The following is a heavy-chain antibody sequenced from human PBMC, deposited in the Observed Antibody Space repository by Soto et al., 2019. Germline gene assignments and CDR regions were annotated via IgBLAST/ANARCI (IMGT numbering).Heavy chain of an antibody. CDR3: TTEWFTATLGY. Sequence: VGSLRLSCAASGFTVSDAWMNWVRQAPGKGLEWVGRLKSRSDGGTTDYAAPVKGRFTISRVDSINTLYLQMNSLETEDTAVYYCTTEWFTATLGYWGQGTLVTVSS. J-gene: IGHJ4*02. CDR1: GFTVSDAW. V-gene: IGHV3-15*01. CDR2: LKSRSDGGTT. D-gene: IGHD3-22*01.